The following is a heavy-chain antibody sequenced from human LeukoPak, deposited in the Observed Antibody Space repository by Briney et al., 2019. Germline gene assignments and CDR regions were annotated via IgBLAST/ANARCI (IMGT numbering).Heavy chain of an antibody. D-gene: IGHD1-14*01. CDR3: SRNPDGRNYFDP. J-gene: IGHJ5*02. CDR2: IDTDGKST. CDR1: GLTFNMYW. Sequence: PGGSLRLSCAASGLTFNMYWMHWVRQAPGKGLVWVSHIDTDGKSTRYADAVKGSFTISRHNAKYTLYLRMNGLKIEDTAMYYCSRNPDGRNYFDPWGQGTLVTVSS. V-gene: IGHV3-74*01.